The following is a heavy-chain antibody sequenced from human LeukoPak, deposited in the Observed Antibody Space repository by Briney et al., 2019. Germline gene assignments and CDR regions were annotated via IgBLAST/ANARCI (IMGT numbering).Heavy chain of an antibody. V-gene: IGHV3-7*02. CDR3: ARIRYFDWLSDYFDY. CDR2: IKQDATEK. Sequence: AGSLRLSCAATGSNFSSYWMSSVSTATGKGLNSAPNIKQDATEKYYVDSVKGRFTISRDNAKNSLYLQMNSLRAEDTAVYYCARIRYFDWLSDYFDYWGQGTLVTVSS. CDR1: GSNFSSYW. D-gene: IGHD3-9*01. J-gene: IGHJ4*02.